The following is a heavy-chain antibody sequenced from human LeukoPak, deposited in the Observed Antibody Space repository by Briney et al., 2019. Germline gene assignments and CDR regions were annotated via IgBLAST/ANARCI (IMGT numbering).Heavy chain of an antibody. Sequence: PSETLSLTCSVSGGSITNYCWSWIRQSPAKGLELIGFIYNTGRTNYNPSRQSRVTISIDTSKNPFSLKLGSVTAADTAVYYCARQGELAIDYWGQGTLVTVSS. CDR3: ARQGELAIDY. CDR1: GGSITNYC. CDR2: IYNTGRT. J-gene: IGHJ4*02. D-gene: IGHD1-26*01. V-gene: IGHV4-59*08.